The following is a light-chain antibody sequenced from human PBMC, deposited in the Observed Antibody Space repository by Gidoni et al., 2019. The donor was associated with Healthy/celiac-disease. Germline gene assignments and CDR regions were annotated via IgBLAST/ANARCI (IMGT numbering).Light chain of an antibody. CDR1: QSISSY. J-gene: IGKJ4*01. Sequence: IQMTQSPSSLSASVGDRVTITCRASQSISSYLNWYQQKRGKAPKLLIYAASSLQSGVPSRFSGSGSGTDFTLTISSLQHEDYATYYCQQSYSTPPLTFGGGTKVEIK. CDR2: AAS. CDR3: QQSYSTPPLT. V-gene: IGKV1-39*01.